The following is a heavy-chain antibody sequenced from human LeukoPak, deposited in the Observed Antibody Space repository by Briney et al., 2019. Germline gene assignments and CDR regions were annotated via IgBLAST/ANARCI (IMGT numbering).Heavy chain of an antibody. CDR2: ISSDVSTK. J-gene: IGHJ6*03. Sequence: GGSLRLSCAASGFTFSSFGMHWVRQAPGKGLDWVALISSDVSTKYYADSVKGRFTISRDNAKNSLYLQMNSLRAEDTAVYYCARDDSYYDILTGYLYYYYYYMDVWGKGTTVTISS. D-gene: IGHD3-9*01. CDR1: GFTFSSFG. CDR3: ARDDSYYDILTGYLYYYYYYMDV. V-gene: IGHV3-30*03.